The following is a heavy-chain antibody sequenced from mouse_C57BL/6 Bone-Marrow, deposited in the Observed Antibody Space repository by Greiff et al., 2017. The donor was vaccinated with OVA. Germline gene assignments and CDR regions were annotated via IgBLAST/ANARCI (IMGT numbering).Heavy chain of an antibody. Sequence: QVQLQQSGAELVRPGASVTLSCKASGYTFTDYEMHWVKQTPVHGLEWIGAIDPETGGTAYNQKFKGKAILTADKSSSTAYMELRSLTSEASAVYYSTGGSGSGYYFDYWGQGTTLTVSS. CDR1: GYTFTDYE. J-gene: IGHJ2*01. CDR2: IDPETGGT. V-gene: IGHV1-15*01. D-gene: IGHD3-2*02. CDR3: TGGSGSGYYFDY.